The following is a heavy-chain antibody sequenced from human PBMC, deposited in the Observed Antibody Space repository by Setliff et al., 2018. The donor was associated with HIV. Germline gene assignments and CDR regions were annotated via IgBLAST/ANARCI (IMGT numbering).Heavy chain of an antibody. D-gene: IGHD6-13*01. CDR3: ARKYSSSWYGYYYYYMDV. Sequence: GGSLRLSCAASGFTFDDYGMSWVRQAPGKGLEWVSGINWNGGSTGYADSVKGRFTISRDNAKNSLYLQMNSRRAEDTALYYCARKYSSSWYGYYYYYMDVWGKGITVTVSS. CDR2: INWNGGST. CDR1: GFTFDDYG. V-gene: IGHV3-20*04. J-gene: IGHJ6*03.